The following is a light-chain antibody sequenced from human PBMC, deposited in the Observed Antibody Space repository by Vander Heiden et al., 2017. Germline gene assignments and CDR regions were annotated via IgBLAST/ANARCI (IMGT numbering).Light chain of an antibody. CDR1: QGITIY. CDR3: QQYDTFPPT. J-gene: IGKJ5*01. Sequence: DMQMTQSPSSLSASVGGRVTITCRASQGITIYLGWFQQKPGQAPKSLIYAASNWQSGVPSRFSGSGSGTDFTLTISSLQPEDFATYYCQQYDTFPPTFGHGTRLE. CDR2: AAS. V-gene: IGKV1-16*01.